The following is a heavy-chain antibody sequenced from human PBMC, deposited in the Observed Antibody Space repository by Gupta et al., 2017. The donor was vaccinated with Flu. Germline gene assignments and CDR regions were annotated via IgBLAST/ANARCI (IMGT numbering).Heavy chain of an antibody. Sequence: EVQLLESGGGLAQPGGSLRLSCATSGFTFSNYAMRWVRQAPGKGLEWVSTITGGGSNAYYADSVKGRFTMSGDSSKKTVYLQMNSLRAEDTAVYYCAKGANWVFEIWGQGTMVTVSS. D-gene: IGHD7-27*01. CDR2: ITGGGSNA. V-gene: IGHV3-23*01. CDR3: AKGANWVFEI. J-gene: IGHJ3*02. CDR1: GFTFSNYA.